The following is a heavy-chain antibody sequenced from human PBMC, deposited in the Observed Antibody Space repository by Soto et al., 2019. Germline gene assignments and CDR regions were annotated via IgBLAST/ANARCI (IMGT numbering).Heavy chain of an antibody. CDR3: ARHGRTVVTPIGFRYFDL. D-gene: IGHD2-21*02. CDR1: GGSISSSSYY. CDR2: IYYSGST. J-gene: IGHJ2*01. V-gene: IGHV4-39*01. Sequence: QLQLQESGPGLVKPSETLSLTCTVSGGSISSSSYYWGWIRQPPGKGLEWIGSIYYSGSTYYNPSLKSRVTISVDTSKNQCSRKLSSVTAADTAVYYCARHGRTVVTPIGFRYFDLWGRGTLVTVSS.